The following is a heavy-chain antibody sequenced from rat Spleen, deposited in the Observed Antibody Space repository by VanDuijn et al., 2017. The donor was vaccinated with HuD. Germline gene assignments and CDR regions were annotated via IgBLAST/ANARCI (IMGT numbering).Heavy chain of an antibody. CDR3: TRGNIAAGY. D-gene: IGHD1-2*01. CDR1: GFSLTDYS. V-gene: IGHV2-19*01. CDR2: IQSGGST. Sequence: QVQLKESGPGLVQTSQTLSLTCTVSGFSLTDYSVHWVRQPPGKGLEWMGRIQSGGSTDYSSALKSRLSISRDTSKSQVFLKMNSLQSEDTAIYFCTRGNIAAGYWGQGVMVTVSS. J-gene: IGHJ2*01.